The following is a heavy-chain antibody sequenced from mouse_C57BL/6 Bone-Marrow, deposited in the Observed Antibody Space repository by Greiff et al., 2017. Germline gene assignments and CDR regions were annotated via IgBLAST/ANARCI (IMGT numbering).Heavy chain of an antibody. CDR2: IYPRSGNT. Sequence: VQLQESGAELARPGASVKLSCKASGYTFTSYGISWVKQRTGQGLEWIGEIYPRSGNTYYNEKFKGKATLTADKSSSTAYMELRSLTSEDSAVYFCARRKNIYYVGDYWGQGTSVTVSS. CDR3: ARRKNIYYVGDY. CDR1: GYTFTSYG. D-gene: IGHD5-2*01. J-gene: IGHJ4*01. V-gene: IGHV1-81*01.